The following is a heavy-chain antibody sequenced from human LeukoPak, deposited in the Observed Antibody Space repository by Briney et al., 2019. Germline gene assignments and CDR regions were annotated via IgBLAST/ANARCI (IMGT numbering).Heavy chain of an antibody. J-gene: IGHJ5*02. D-gene: IGHD4-17*01. V-gene: IGHV1-69*04. CDR3: ARFRDYGAIFGSDWFDP. CDR1: GGTFSSYA. CDR2: FTPILGIA. Sequence: ASVKVSCKASGGTFSSYAISWVRQAPGQGLEWMGRFTPILGIANYAQKCQGRVTITADKSTSTAYMELSSLRSEDTAVYYCARFRDYGAIFGSDWFDPWGQGTLVTVSS.